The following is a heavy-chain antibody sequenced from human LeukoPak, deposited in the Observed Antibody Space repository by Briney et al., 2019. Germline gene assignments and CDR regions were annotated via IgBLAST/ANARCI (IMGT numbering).Heavy chain of an antibody. D-gene: IGHD6-19*01. CDR1: GFTFTNNF. CDR3: ARDGGWYKRGLDHYYYYMDV. CDR2: IKQDGSET. Sequence: SGGSLRLSCAASGFTFTNNFMSWVRQVPGKGLEWVANIKQDGSETTYADSVRGRFTIFRDNAKDSLYLQMNSLRVEDTALYYCARDGGWYKRGLDHYYYYMDVWGKGTTVIVSS. V-gene: IGHV3-7*03. J-gene: IGHJ6*03.